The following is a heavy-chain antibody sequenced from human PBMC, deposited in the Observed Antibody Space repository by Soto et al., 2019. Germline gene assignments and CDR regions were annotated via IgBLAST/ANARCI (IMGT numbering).Heavy chain of an antibody. Sequence: SETLSLTCTVSGGSISQLYWSWIRQPPGKGLEWIGYIYSSGSTNYNPSLMSRVAMSADTPKNQLTLNLTSVTAADTAVYYCGRRGGHGSNYFDDWGQGILVTVSS. CDR2: IYSSGST. CDR1: GGSISQLY. J-gene: IGHJ4*02. CDR3: GRRGGHGSNYFDD. V-gene: IGHV4-59*08. D-gene: IGHD5-12*01.